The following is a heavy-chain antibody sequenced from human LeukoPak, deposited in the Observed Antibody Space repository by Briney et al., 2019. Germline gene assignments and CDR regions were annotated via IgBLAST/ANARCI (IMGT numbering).Heavy chain of an antibody. CDR3: ARDYLLSDIVVVPAAMRYYYYYMDV. V-gene: IGHV1-46*01. D-gene: IGHD2-2*01. Sequence: ASVEVSCKASGYTFTSYYMHWVRQAPGQGLEWMGIINPSGGSTSYAQKFQGRVTMTRDTSTSTVYMELSSLRSEDTAVYYCARDYLLSDIVVVPAAMRYYYYYMDVWGKGTTVTVSS. CDR2: INPSGGST. CDR1: GYTFTSYY. J-gene: IGHJ6*03.